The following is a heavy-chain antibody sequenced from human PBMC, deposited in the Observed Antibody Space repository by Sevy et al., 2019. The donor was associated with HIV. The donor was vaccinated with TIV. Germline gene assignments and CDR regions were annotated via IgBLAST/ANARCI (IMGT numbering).Heavy chain of an antibody. V-gene: IGHV2-5*02. CDR1: GFSLSTSGVG. CDR3: VQHLYYYGSGTWPRDS. J-gene: IGHJ4*02. D-gene: IGHD3-10*01. Sequence: SGPTLVKPTQTLTLTCTFSGFSLSTSGVGVGWIRQPPGKALEWLALIYWDDDKVYSPSLKSRLTVTKDTSKNQVVLTMTNVDPADTATYFCVQHLYYYGSGTWPRDSWGQGTLVTVSS. CDR2: IYWDDDK.